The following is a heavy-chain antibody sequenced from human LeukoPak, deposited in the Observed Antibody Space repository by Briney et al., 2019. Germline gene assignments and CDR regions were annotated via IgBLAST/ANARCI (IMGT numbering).Heavy chain of an antibody. J-gene: IGHJ5*02. V-gene: IGHV4-31*03. D-gene: IGHD4-11*01. CDR1: GGSISSGGYY. Sequence: SETLSLPCTVSGGSISSGGYYWSWIRQHPGQGLEWIGYIHESGSTYYNPSLESRVTISVDTSKNQFSLKLRSVTAADTAMYYCARVTTAAWSDPWGQGTPVTVSS. CDR3: ARVTTAAWSDP. CDR2: IHESGST.